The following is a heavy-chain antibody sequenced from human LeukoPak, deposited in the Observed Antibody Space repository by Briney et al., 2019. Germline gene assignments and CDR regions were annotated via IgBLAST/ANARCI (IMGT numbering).Heavy chain of an antibody. CDR2: IYPGDSDT. CDR3: ARARYCSSTSCPSPYYYYCMDV. Sequence: GESLKISCKGSGYSFTNYWIGWVRQMPGKGLEWMGIIYPGDSDTRYSPSFQGQVTISADKSISTAYLQRSSLKASDSAMYYCARARYCSSTSCPSPYYYYCMDVWGKGTTVTASS. V-gene: IGHV5-51*01. J-gene: IGHJ6*03. CDR1: GYSFTNYW. D-gene: IGHD2-2*01.